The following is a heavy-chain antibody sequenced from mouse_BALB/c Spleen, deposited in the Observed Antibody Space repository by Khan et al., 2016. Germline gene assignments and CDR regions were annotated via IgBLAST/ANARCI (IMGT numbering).Heavy chain of an antibody. CDR1: GFTFSTYG. J-gene: IGHJ2*01. CDR3: ASENYRYYFDY. V-gene: IGHV5-6-3*01. D-gene: IGHD2-14*01. Sequence: EVELVESGGGLVQPGGSLKLSCAASGFTFSTYGMSWVRQTPDKRLELVATINSNGGSTYYPDSVKGRSTISRDNAKNTLYLQMSSLKSEDTAMYYCASENYRYYFDYWGQGTTLTVSS. CDR2: INSNGGST.